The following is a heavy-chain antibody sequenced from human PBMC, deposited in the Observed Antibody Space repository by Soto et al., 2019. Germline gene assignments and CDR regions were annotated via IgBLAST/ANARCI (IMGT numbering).Heavy chain of an antibody. J-gene: IGHJ3*02. CDR2: ISSSGSTI. CDR1: GFTFSDYY. D-gene: IGHD3-10*01. Sequence: GGSLRLSCAASGFTFSDYYMSWIRQAPGKGLEWVSYISSSGSTIYYADSVKGRFTISRDNAKNSLYLQMNSLRAEDTAVYYCARDPGVIITRYAFDIWGQGTMVTVSS. CDR3: ARDPGVIITRYAFDI. V-gene: IGHV3-11*01.